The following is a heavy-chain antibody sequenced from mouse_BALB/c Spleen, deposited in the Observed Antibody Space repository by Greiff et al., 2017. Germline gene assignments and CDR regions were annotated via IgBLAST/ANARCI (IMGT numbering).Heavy chain of an antibody. D-gene: IGHD1-1*01. CDR3: ARDYGSSDYAMDY. Sequence: EVQLQQSGPELVKPGASVKISCKASGYSFTGYFMNWVKQSHGKSLEWIGRINPYNGDTFYNQKFKGKATFTVDTSSSTAYMQFNSLTSEDSAVYYCARDYGSSDYAMDYWGQGTSVTVSS. CDR1: GYSFTGYF. J-gene: IGHJ4*01. CDR2: INPYNGDT. V-gene: IGHV1-37*01.